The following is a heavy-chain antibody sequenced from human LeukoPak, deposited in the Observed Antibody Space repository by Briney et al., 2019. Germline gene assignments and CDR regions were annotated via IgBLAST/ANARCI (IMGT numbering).Heavy chain of an antibody. J-gene: IGHJ4*02. V-gene: IGHV1-69*13. D-gene: IGHD3-22*01. CDR1: GGTFSSYA. CDR2: IIPIFGTA. CDR3: ASNNDSSGYYYFDY. Sequence: GASVKVSCKASGGTFSSYAISWVRQAPGQGLEWMGGIIPIFGTANYAQKFQGRVTITADESTSTAYMELSSLRSEDTAVYYCASNNDSSGYYYFDYWGQGTLVTVSS.